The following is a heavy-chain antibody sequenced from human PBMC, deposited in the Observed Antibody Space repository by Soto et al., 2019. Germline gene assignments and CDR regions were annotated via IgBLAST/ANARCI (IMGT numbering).Heavy chain of an antibody. J-gene: IGHJ4*02. V-gene: IGHV1-46*01. CDR2: IHPDGGHT. Sequence: QVQLVQSGAEVKKPGASVKVSCKASGYTFTNYYVQWVRQAHGQGLEWIGVIHPDGGHTTYSQKCQDRVTMTRDTVTSTIYMRLGSLSSEDTAVYYCAGGDHDYGGRGTLVSVPS. CDR3: AGGDHDY. CDR1: GYTFTNYY.